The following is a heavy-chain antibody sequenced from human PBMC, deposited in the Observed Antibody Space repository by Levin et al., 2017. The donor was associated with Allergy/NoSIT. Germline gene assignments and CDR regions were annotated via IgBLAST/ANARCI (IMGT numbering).Heavy chain of an antibody. D-gene: IGHD6-6*01. V-gene: IGHV3-74*01. CDR3: ASHLSVQSRIAAH. J-gene: IGHJ4*02. Sequence: LSLTCAASGFSFSSYWMYWFRQAPGKGLVWVSHINSDGSSTNYADSVKGRFTISRDNAKNTLYLQMNGLRAEDTAVYYCASHLSVQSRIAAHWGQGTLVTVSS. CDR2: INSDGSST. CDR1: GFSFSSYW.